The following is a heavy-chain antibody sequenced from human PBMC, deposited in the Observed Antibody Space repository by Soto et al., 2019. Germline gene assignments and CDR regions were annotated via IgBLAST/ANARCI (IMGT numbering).Heavy chain of an antibody. J-gene: IGHJ4*02. CDR2: INPSGSDT. CDR3: AKDGTWIQLWFDF. Sequence: EVQLLESGGDLVQPGGSLRLSCAASKFTFTNYAMSWVRQAPGKGLEWVSSINPSGSDTYYADSVKARFTISRDNSKSTLYLQMNSLRADDTAVYYCAKDGTWIQLWFDFWGQGTLVTVSS. CDR1: KFTFTNYA. D-gene: IGHD5-18*01. V-gene: IGHV3-23*01.